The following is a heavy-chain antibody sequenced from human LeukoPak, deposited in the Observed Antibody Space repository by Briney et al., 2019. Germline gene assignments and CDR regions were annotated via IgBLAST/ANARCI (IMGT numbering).Heavy chain of an antibody. CDR3: ARHYYDSRYPTSGYYMDV. Sequence: GGSLRLSCEGSGFSFRDYYMSWIRQTPGKGLEWASYISNSGTDTNYADSVKGRFTISRDNAKNSLYLQMNSLRAEDTALYYCARHYYDSRYPTSGYYMDVWGKGTTVTVSS. D-gene: IGHD3-22*01. V-gene: IGHV3-11*03. J-gene: IGHJ6*03. CDR2: ISNSGTDT. CDR1: GFSFRDYY.